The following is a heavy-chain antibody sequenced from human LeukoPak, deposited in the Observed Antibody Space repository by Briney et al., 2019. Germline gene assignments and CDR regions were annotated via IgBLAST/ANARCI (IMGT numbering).Heavy chain of an antibody. D-gene: IGHD6-25*01. Sequence: PSETLSLTCTVSGGSISSHYCSWIRQPPGKGLEWIGYIYYSGSTNYNPSLKSRVTISVDTSKNQFSLKLSSVTAADTAVYYCAGGPFDYWGQGTLVTVSS. CDR3: AGGPFDY. V-gene: IGHV4-59*11. J-gene: IGHJ4*02. CDR2: IYYSGST. CDR1: GGSISSHY.